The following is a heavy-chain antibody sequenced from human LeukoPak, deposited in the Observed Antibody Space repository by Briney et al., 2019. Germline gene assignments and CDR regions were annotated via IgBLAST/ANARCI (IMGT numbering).Heavy chain of an antibody. CDR1: GFSFSNYT. V-gene: IGHV3-23*01. J-gene: IGHJ3*02. CDR3: AREEKEAFDI. CDR2: ITGSGDIT. Sequence: GGSLRLSCAASGFSFSNYTMSWVRQAPGKGLEWVSAITGSGDITYNADSVKGRFTISRDNSKNTLYLQMSSMRAEDTAVYYCAREEKEAFDIWGQGTMVTVSS.